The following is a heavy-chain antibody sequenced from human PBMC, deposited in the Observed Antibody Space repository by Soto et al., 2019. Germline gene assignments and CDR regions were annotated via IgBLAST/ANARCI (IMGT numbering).Heavy chain of an antibody. CDR3: ARRSSGWYFDY. J-gene: IGHJ4*02. CDR2: ISGSGDST. D-gene: IGHD6-19*01. CDR1: GFTFSSYA. Sequence: EVQLLESGGGLVQPGGSLRLSCAASGFTFSSYAMNWVRQAPGKGLEWVSVISGSGDSTYYADSVKGRFTISRDNSKNTLYLQMNSLIDEDTAVYYCARRSSGWYFDYWGQGTLVTVSS. V-gene: IGHV3-23*01.